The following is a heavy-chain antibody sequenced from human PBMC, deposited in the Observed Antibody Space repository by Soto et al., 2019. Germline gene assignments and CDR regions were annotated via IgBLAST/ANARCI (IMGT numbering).Heavy chain of an antibody. V-gene: IGHV3-23*01. CDR3: AKPLAHGIVRGTGIDS. Sequence: GGSLRLSCAASGFTFSTFAMSWVRQAPGKGMEWVSAISGSGGTTYNADSVKGRFTISRDNSKNTLYLQMNSLRAEDTAVYYCAKPLAHGIVRGTGIDSWGQGTLVTVSS. J-gene: IGHJ4*02. CDR2: ISGSGGTT. D-gene: IGHD1-26*01. CDR1: GFTFSTFA.